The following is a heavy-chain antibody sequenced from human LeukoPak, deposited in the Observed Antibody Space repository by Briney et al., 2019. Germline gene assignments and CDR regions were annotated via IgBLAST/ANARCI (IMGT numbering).Heavy chain of an antibody. CDR1: GSSISSYY. Sequence: SEPPSLTCTFSGSSISSYYWSWIRQPPGNGLEWIGYIYYSWSTNYNPSLKSRVTISVDTSKNQFSLKLSSVTAADTAVYYCARDRTGTYDYWGQGTLVTVSS. V-gene: IGHV4-59*01. J-gene: IGHJ4*02. CDR2: IYYSWST. CDR3: ARDRTGTYDY. D-gene: IGHD1-1*01.